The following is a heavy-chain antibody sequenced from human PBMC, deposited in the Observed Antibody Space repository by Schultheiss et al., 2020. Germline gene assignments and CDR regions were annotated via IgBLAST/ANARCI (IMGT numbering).Heavy chain of an antibody. Sequence: SATLSLTCTVSGGSISSGGYYWSWIRQHPGKGLEWIGYIYYSGSTYYNPSLKSRVTISVDTSKNQFSLKLSSVTAADTAVYYCARGTNGVGYYYMDVWGKGTTVTVSS. CDR3: ARGTNGVGYYYMDV. D-gene: IGHD2-8*01. CDR2: IYYSGST. V-gene: IGHV4-31*03. CDR1: GGSISSGGYY. J-gene: IGHJ6*03.